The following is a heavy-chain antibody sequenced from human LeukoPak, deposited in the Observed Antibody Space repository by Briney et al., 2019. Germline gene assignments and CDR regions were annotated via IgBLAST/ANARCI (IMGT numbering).Heavy chain of an antibody. CDR1: GYTFTGYY. Sequence: ASVKVSCKASGYTFTGYYMHWVRQAPGQGLEWMGWINPNSGGTNYAQKFQGRVTMTRDTSISTAYMELSRLRSDDTAVYYCARLPLGAFGEVLNFDYWGQGTLVTVSS. CDR2: INPNSGGT. CDR3: ARLPLGAFGEVLNFDY. V-gene: IGHV1-2*02. J-gene: IGHJ4*02. D-gene: IGHD3-10*01.